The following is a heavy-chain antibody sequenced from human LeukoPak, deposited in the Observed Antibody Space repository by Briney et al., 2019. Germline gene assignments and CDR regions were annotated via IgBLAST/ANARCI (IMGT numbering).Heavy chain of an antibody. V-gene: IGHV1-18*01. CDR1: GYTFTNFG. CDR3: ARAGFYWNDEGVGYYFDH. D-gene: IGHD1-1*01. CDR2: ITTYNGNT. J-gene: IGHJ4*02. Sequence: GASVKVSCKASGYTFTNFGISWVRQAPGQGLEWLGWITTYNGNTNYAQKVQDRVTVTTDTSTSTAYMELRSLTSDDTAVYYCARAGFYWNDEGVGYYFDHWGQGTLVTVSS.